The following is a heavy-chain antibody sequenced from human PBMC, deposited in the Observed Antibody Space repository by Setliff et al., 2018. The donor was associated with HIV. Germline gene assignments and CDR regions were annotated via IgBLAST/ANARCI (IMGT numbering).Heavy chain of an antibody. CDR1: GGSISSGSYY. Sequence: SETLSLTCTVSGGSISSGSYYWSWIRQPAGKGLEWIGHIYSSGSTNYNPSLKSRVTISADTSKNQFSLNLSSVTAADTAVYFCARDGPLEGSYRYYYYYMDVWGKGTTVTVSS. V-gene: IGHV4-61*09. D-gene: IGHD3-10*01. CDR2: IYSSGST. J-gene: IGHJ6*03. CDR3: ARDGPLEGSYRYYYYYMDV.